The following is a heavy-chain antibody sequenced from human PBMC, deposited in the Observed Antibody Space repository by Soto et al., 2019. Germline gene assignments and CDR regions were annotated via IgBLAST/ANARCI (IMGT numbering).Heavy chain of an antibody. CDR2: INPNSGGT. D-gene: IGHD3-16*02. CDR3: ARDRDYVWGSYPENWFDP. CDR1: GYTFTGYY. J-gene: IGHJ5*02. V-gene: IGHV1-2*02. Sequence: ASVKVSCKASGYTFTGYYMHWVRQAPGQGLEWMGWINPNSGGTNYAQKFQGRVPMTRDTCISTAYMELSRLRSDDTAVYYCARDRDYVWGSYPENWFDPGGQGSLVTVSS.